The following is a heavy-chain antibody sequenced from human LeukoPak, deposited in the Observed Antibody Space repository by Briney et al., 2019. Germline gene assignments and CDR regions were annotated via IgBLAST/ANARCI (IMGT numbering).Heavy chain of an antibody. CDR3: AKVASDYYDSSGYYSLGGDFDY. CDR1: GFTFSSYA. CDR2: ISGSGGST. V-gene: IGHV3-23*01. Sequence: PGGSLRLSCAASGFTFSSYAMSWVRQAPGKGLEGVSAISGSGGSTYYADSVKGRFTISRDNSKNTLYPQMNSLRAEDTAVYYCAKVASDYYDSSGYYSLGGDFDYWGQGTLVTVSS. J-gene: IGHJ4*02. D-gene: IGHD3-22*01.